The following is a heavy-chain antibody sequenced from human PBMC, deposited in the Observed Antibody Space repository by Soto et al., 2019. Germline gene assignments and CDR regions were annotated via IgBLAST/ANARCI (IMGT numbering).Heavy chain of an antibody. Sequence: QVQLQESGPGLVKPSGTLSLTCAVSGGSVTISNWWSWVRQTPGKGLEWIGQIHHSGSTNYNPSRTSRVTISVDKSKNQFSLETKSVTAAESAVYYCARGGYYFYMDVWGKGTTVTVTS. J-gene: IGHJ6*03. CDR2: IHHSGST. CDR1: GGSVTISNW. V-gene: IGHV4-4*02. D-gene: IGHD1-26*01. CDR3: ARGGYYFYMDV.